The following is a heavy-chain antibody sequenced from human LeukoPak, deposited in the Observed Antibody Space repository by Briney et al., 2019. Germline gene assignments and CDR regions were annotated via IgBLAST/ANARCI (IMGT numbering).Heavy chain of an antibody. CDR2: IIPIFGTA. V-gene: IGHV1-69*01. CDR3: ARSYYDSSGLNWFDP. J-gene: IGHJ5*02. D-gene: IGHD3-22*01. Sequence: SVKVACKASGGTFSSYAISWVRQAPGQGLEWMGGIIPIFGTANYAQKFQGRVAITADESTSTAYMELSSLRSEDTAVYYCARSYYDSSGLNWFDPWGQGTLVTVSS. CDR1: GGTFSSYA.